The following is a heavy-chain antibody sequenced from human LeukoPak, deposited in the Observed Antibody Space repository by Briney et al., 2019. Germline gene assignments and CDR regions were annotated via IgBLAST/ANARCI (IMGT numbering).Heavy chain of an antibody. CDR3: ARLHISNWYIFDY. CDR2: IYYSGST. V-gene: IGHV4-61*01. Sequence: QASQTLSLTCTVSGGSISSGSYYWSWIRQPPGKGLEWIGYIYYSGSTDYNPSLKSRVTISVDTSKNQFSLKLSSVTAADTAVYYCARLHISNWYIFDYWGQGTLVTVSS. J-gene: IGHJ4*02. CDR1: GGSISSGSYY. D-gene: IGHD6-13*01.